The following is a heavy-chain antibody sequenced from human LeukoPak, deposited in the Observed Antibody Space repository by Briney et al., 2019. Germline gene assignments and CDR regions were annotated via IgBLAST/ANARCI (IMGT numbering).Heavy chain of an antibody. J-gene: IGHJ4*02. CDR2: INPTSGST. CDR3: ARDRVIVGGTATYNFDH. D-gene: IGHD1-14*01. V-gene: IGHV1-46*01. CDR1: GYTFTPYF. Sequence: GASVKVSCKASGYTFTPYFIHWVRQAPGQGLEWMGIINPTSGSTTYAQKLQGRVTVTRDMSTSTVYMELSSLTSEDTAVYYCARDRVIVGGTATYNFDHWGQGTLVTVSS.